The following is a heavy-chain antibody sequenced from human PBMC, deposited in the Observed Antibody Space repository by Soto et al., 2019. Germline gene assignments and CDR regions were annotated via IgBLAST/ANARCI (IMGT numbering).Heavy chain of an antibody. J-gene: IGHJ4*02. D-gene: IGHD6-6*01. CDR1: GFTFSSYA. CDR3: AKEEVYSSSSRTFDY. V-gene: IGHV3-23*01. CDR2: ISGSGGST. Sequence: GGSLRLSCAASGFTFSSYAMSWVRQAPGKGLEWVSAISGSGGSTYYADSVKGRFTISRDNSKNTLYLQMNSLRAEDTSVYYCAKEEVYSSSSRTFDYWGQGTLVTVSS.